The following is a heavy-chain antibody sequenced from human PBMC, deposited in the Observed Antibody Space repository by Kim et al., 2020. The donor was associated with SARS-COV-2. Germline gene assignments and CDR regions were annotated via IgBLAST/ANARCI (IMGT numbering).Heavy chain of an antibody. J-gene: IGHJ4*02. V-gene: IGHV4-39*01. Sequence: SETLSLTCTVSGGSISSSSYYWGWIRQPPGKGLEWIGSIYYSGSTYYNPSLKSRVTISVDTSKNQFSLKLSSVTAADTAVYYCARLTYNWNARGDYWGQGTLVTVSS. D-gene: IGHD1-20*01. CDR3: ARLTYNWNARGDY. CDR1: GGSISSSSYY. CDR2: IYYSGST.